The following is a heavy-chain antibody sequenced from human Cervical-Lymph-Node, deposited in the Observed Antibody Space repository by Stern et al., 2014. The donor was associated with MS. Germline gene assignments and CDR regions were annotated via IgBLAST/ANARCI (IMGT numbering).Heavy chain of an antibody. Sequence: EVQLVESGGGLVKPGGSLRLSCAASGFTFSSYSMNWVRQAPGKGLEWVSSISSSSSYIYYADSVKGRFTISRDNAKNSLYLQMNSLRAEDTAVYYCARGTRTTVVTTNSDYWGQGTLVTVSS. V-gene: IGHV3-21*01. J-gene: IGHJ4*02. CDR3: ARGTRTTVVTTNSDY. CDR2: ISSSSSYI. D-gene: IGHD4-23*01. CDR1: GFTFSSYS.